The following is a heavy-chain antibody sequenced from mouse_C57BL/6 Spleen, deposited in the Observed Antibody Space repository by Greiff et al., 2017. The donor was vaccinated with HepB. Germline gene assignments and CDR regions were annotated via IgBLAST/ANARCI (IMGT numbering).Heavy chain of an antibody. CDR1: GYTFTSYG. J-gene: IGHJ3*01. V-gene: IGHV1-81*01. CDR3: AREGLGRFAY. D-gene: IGHD4-1*01. CDR2: IYPRSGNT. Sequence: QVQLQQSGAELARPGASVKLSCKASGYTFTSYGISWVKQRTGQGLEWIGEIYPRSGNTYYNEKFKGKATLTADKSSSTGYMELRSLKSEDSAVYFCAREGLGRFAYWGQGTLVTVSA.